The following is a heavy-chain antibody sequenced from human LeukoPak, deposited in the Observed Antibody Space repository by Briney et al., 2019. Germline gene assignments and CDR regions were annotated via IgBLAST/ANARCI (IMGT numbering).Heavy chain of an antibody. CDR1: GFTVSSNY. Sequence: QTGGSLRLSCAASGFTVSSNYMSWVRQAPGKGLEWVSVIYSGGSTYYADSVKGRFTISRDNSKNTLYLQMNSLRAEDTAVYYCAREPELRSAFDIWGQGTMVTVSS. V-gene: IGHV3-53*05. CDR3: AREPELRSAFDI. CDR2: IYSGGST. D-gene: IGHD1-7*01. J-gene: IGHJ3*02.